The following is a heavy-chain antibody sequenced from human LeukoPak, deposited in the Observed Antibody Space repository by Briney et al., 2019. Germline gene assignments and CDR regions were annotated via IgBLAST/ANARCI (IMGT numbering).Heavy chain of an antibody. D-gene: IGHD6-13*01. J-gene: IGHJ4*02. V-gene: IGHV5-51*01. CDR1: GYSFTSYW. Sequence: GESLKISCKGSGYSFTSYWIGWVRQVPGKGLEWMGIICPGDSDTRYSPSFQGHVTISADKSIYTAYLQWSSLEASDTAMYYCATRQWAAGGIDYWGQGTLVTVSS. CDR2: ICPGDSDT. CDR3: ATRQWAAGGIDY.